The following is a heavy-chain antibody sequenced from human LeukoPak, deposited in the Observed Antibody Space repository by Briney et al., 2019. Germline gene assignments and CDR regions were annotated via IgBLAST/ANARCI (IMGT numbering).Heavy chain of an antibody. CDR1: GSSIIRGYY. D-gene: IGHD2/OR15-2a*01. CDR3: ARAGWISTSGIDY. Sequence: SETLSLTFGVLGSSIIRGYYWAWIRQPPGRGLEWIGTIYHTGSTYYNPSLESRVTISVDTSKNEFSLNLNSVAAADTAVYYCARAGWISTSGIDYWGQGALVTVSS. V-gene: IGHV4-38-2*01. J-gene: IGHJ4*02. CDR2: IYHTGST.